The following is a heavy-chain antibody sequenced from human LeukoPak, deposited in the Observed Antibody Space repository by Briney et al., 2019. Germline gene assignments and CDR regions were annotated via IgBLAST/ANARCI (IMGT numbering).Heavy chain of an antibody. J-gene: IGHJ5*02. D-gene: IGHD3-16*01. Sequence: ASVKVSCKASGYTFTSYAMNWVRQAPGQGLEWMGWINTNTGNPTYAQGFTGRFVFSLDTSVSTAYLQISSLKAEDIAVYYCARDLVDYPYNWFDPWGQGTLVTVSS. CDR1: GYTFTSYA. CDR3: ARDLVDYPYNWFDP. V-gene: IGHV7-4-1*02. CDR2: INTNTGNP.